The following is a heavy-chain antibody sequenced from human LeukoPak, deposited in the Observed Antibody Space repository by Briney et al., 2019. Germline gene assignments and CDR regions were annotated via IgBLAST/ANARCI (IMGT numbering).Heavy chain of an antibody. CDR1: GFTFSDYY. CDR2: ISSSGSTI. D-gene: IGHD1-26*01. J-gene: IGHJ3*02. Sequence: PGGSLRLSCAASGFTFSDYYMSWIGQAPGNGMEGVSYISSSGSTIYYADSVKGRFTISRDNAKNSLYLQMNSLRAEDTAVYYCAREKDTGSNHAKIRYYIWGQGTMVTVSS. CDR3: AREKDTGSNHAKIRYYI. V-gene: IGHV3-11*01.